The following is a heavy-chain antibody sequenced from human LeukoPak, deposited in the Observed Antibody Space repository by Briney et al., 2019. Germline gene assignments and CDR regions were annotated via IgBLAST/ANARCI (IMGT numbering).Heavy chain of an antibody. D-gene: IGHD1-26*01. CDR2: ISGSGDTT. CDR1: GFTFSSYA. J-gene: IGHJ4*02. V-gene: IGHV3-23*01. CDR3: AKSRGESRGASNY. Sequence: GGSLRLSCAASGFTFSSYAMNWVRQAPGKGLEWVSFISGSGDTTYYADSVKGRFTISRDSSKNTLYLQMNSLRAEDTAIYYCAKSRGESRGASNYWGQGTLVTVSS.